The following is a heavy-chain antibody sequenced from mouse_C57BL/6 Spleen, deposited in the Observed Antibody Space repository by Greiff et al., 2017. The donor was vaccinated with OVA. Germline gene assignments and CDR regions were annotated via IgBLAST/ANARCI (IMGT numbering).Heavy chain of an antibody. CDR3: ARGPYDGHWMDY. Sequence: QVQLQQPGAELVKPGASVKLSCKASGYTFTSYWMHWVKQRPGQGLEWIGMIHPNSGSTNYNEKFKSKATLTVDKSSSTAYMQLSSLTSEDSAVYYCARGPYDGHWMDYWGQGTSVTVSS. V-gene: IGHV1-64*01. D-gene: IGHD2-3*01. J-gene: IGHJ4*01. CDR1: GYTFTSYW. CDR2: IHPNSGST.